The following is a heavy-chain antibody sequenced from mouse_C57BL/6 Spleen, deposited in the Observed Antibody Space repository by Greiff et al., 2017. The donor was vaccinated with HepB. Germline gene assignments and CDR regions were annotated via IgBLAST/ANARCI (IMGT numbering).Heavy chain of an antibody. J-gene: IGHJ2*01. CDR1: GFTFSSYT. Sequence: EVKLVESGGGLVKPGGSLKLSCAASGFTFSSYTMSWVRQTPEKRLEWVATISGGGGNTYYPDSVKGRFTISRDNAKNTLSLQMSSLRSEDTALYYCAREGLRRHFDYWGQGTTLTVSS. V-gene: IGHV5-9*01. CDR2: ISGGGGNT. D-gene: IGHD2-4*01. CDR3: AREGLRRHFDY.